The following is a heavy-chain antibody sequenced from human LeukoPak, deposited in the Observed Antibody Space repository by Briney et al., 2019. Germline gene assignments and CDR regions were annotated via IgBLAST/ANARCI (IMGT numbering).Heavy chain of an antibody. CDR1: GFTFSSYA. CDR2: ISGSGTST. Sequence: GGSLRLSCAASGFTFSSYAMTWVRQAPGKGLEWVSAISGSGTSTYYADSVKGRFTISRYNSKNTLYLQMNSLRAEDTAVYYCAKDQDYYNTLAYGMDVWGQGTTVTVSS. D-gene: IGHD3-9*01. V-gene: IGHV3-23*01. J-gene: IGHJ6*02. CDR3: AKDQDYYNTLAYGMDV.